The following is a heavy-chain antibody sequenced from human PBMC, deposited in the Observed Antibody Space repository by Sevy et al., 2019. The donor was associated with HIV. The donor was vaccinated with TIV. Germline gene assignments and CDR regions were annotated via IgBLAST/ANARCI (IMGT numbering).Heavy chain of an antibody. CDR2: ISGSGGST. V-gene: IGHV3-23*01. J-gene: IGHJ4*02. Sequence: GGSLRLSCAASGFTFSSYAMSWVRQAPGKGLEWVSAISGSGGSTYYEDSVKGRFTISRDNSKNTLYLQKNSRRAEDTAVYYCAKRRVEIAAAIDYWGQGTLVTVSS. CDR1: GFTFSSYA. CDR3: AKRRVEIAAAIDY. D-gene: IGHD6-13*01.